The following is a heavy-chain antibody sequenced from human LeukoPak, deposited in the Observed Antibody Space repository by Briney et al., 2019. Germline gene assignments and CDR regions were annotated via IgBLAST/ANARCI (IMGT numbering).Heavy chain of an antibody. V-gene: IGHV4-31*03. Sequence: PSETLSLTCTVCGGSISSGGYYWSWIRQHPGKGLEWIGYIYYSGSTYYNPSLKSRVTISVDTSKNQFSLKLSSVTAADTAVYYCARSYYDFWSGYFRMSSSNWFDPWGQGTLVTVSS. CDR3: ARSYYDFWSGYFRMSSSNWFDP. CDR1: GGSISSGGYY. CDR2: IYYSGST. J-gene: IGHJ5*02. D-gene: IGHD3-3*01.